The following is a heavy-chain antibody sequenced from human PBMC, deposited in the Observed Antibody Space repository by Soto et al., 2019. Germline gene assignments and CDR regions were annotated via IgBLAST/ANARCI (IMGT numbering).Heavy chain of an antibody. CDR1: GFTFSSYG. D-gene: IGHD3-9*01. Sequence: GGSLRLSCAASGFTFSSYGMHWVRQAPGKGLEWVAVIWYDGSNKYYADSVKGRFTISRDNSKNTLYLQMNSLRAEDTAVYYCARAGYDILTGYQPLPLLTLWGQGTLVTVSS. J-gene: IGHJ4*02. V-gene: IGHV3-33*01. CDR3: ARAGYDILTGYQPLPLLTL. CDR2: IWYDGSNK.